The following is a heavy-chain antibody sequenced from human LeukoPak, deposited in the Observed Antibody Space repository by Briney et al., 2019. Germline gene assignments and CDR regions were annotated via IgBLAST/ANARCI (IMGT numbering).Heavy chain of an antibody. Sequence: KPSETLSLTCTVSGGSFSSYYWSWIRQPPGKGLEGIGYIYYRRGNNYNPSLKRRVTILVGTSKNQFSLKLSPVPTADTAVYYCARVMDCSSTSCYSPYGDGMDVWGQRTTVTVSS. CDR2: IYYRRGN. V-gene: IGHV4-59*01. D-gene: IGHD2-2*01. CDR3: ARVMDCSSTSCYSPYGDGMDV. CDR1: GGSFSSYY. J-gene: IGHJ6*02.